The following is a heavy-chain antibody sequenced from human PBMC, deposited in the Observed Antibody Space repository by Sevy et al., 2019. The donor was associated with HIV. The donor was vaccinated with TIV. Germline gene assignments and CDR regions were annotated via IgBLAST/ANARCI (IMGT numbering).Heavy chain of an antibody. V-gene: IGHV4-34*01. D-gene: IGHD3-10*01. J-gene: IGHJ4*02. CDR1: GGSFSGYY. CDR2: INHSGCT. CDR3: ARGNYYGSGSYSH. Sequence: SETLSLTCAVYGGSFSGYYWSWIRQPPGKGLEWIGEINHSGCTNYNPSLKSRVTISVDTSKNQFSLKLSSVTAADTAVYYCARGNYYGSGSYSHWGQGTLVTVSS.